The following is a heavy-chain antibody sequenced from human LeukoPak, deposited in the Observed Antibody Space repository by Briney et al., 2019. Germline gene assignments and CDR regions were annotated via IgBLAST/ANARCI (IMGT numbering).Heavy chain of an antibody. Sequence: KPSETLSLTCTVSGGSISSYYWSWIRQPPGKGLEWIGEINHSGSTNYNPSLKSRVTISVDTSKNQFSLKLSSVTAADTAVYYCARGRKLAAAAPWTPSFDYWGQGTLVTVSS. J-gene: IGHJ4*02. CDR1: GGSISSYY. V-gene: IGHV4-34*01. CDR2: INHSGST. D-gene: IGHD6-13*01. CDR3: ARGRKLAAAAPWTPSFDY.